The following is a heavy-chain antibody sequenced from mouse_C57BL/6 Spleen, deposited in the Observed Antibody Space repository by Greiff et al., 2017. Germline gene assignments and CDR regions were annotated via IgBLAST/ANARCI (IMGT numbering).Heavy chain of an antibody. Sequence: EVQLQQSGPELVKPGASVKISCKASGYTFTDYYMNWVKQSHGKSLEWIGDINPNNGGTSYNQKFKGKATFTVDKSSSTAYMELRSLTSEDSAVYYCARAAIGYYAMDYWGQGTSVTVSS. CDR1: GYTFTDYY. CDR2: INPNNGGT. CDR3: ARAAIGYYAMDY. J-gene: IGHJ4*01. V-gene: IGHV1-26*01.